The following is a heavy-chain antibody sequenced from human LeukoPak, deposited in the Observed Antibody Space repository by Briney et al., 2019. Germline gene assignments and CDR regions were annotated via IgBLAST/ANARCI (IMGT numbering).Heavy chain of an antibody. CDR1: GFTFSSYW. CDR2: INTDGSST. D-gene: IGHD6-6*01. CDR3: ARDIEQLVLDY. Sequence: KSGGSLRLSCAASGFTFSSYWMHWVRQAPGKGLVWVSRINTDGSSTSYADSVKGRFTISRDNAKNTLYLQMNSLRAEDTAVYYCARDIEQLVLDYWGQGTLVTVSS. J-gene: IGHJ4*02. V-gene: IGHV3-74*01.